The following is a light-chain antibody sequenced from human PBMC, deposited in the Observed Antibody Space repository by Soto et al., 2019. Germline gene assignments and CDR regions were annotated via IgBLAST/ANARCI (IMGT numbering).Light chain of an antibody. CDR1: QSVGSS. CDR3: QQRSNRPLMYT. CDR2: DTS. J-gene: IGKJ2*01. Sequence: EIVLTQSPATLSLSPGGRATLSCRASQSVGSSLAWYQQIPGQAPRLLIYDTSNRATGIPARFSGSGSETDFTLTISNLEPEDFAVYYCQQRSNRPLMYTFGQGTKLEIK. V-gene: IGKV3-11*01.